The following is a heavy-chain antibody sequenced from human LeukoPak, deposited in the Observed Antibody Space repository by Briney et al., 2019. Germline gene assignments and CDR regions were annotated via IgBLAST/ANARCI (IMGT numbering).Heavy chain of an antibody. CDR3: ARSSGSDLFDY. D-gene: IGHD6-25*01. J-gene: IGHJ4*02. CDR2: INSDGSST. Sequence: LRLXXXASXXTXXSYWMHWVRQAXGXGLVWVSRINSDGSSTSYADSVKGRFTISRDNAKNTLYLQMNSLRAEDTAVYYCARSSGSDLFDYWGQGTLVTVSS. V-gene: IGHV3-74*01. CDR1: XXTXXSYW.